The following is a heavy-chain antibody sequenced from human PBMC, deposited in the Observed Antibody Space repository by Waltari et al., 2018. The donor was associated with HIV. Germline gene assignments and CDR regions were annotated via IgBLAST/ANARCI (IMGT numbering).Heavy chain of an antibody. CDR3: AREDGYTPDAFDI. V-gene: IGHV3-53*01. J-gene: IGHJ3*02. CDR1: GFTVSSNY. Sequence: EVQLVESGGGLIQPGGSLRLSCAASGFTVSSNYMSWVRQAPGKGVEWVSVIYSGGSTYYADSVKGRFTISRDNSKNTLYLQMNSLRAEDTAVYYCAREDGYTPDAFDIWGQGTMVTVSS. D-gene: IGHD5-12*01. CDR2: IYSGGST.